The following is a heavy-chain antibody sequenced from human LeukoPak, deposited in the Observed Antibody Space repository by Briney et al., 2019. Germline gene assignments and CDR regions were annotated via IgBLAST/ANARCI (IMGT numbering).Heavy chain of an antibody. CDR2: LSYDGTND. D-gene: IGHD6-19*01. Sequence: SGGSLRLSCAASGFTFKNYEMHWVRQAPGKGLEWVAALSYDGTNDFYVDSVKGRFTISRDNSNNTVYLQMNSLRAEDTAVYYCARDQPGTYTLSSTWGQGTLVTVSS. V-gene: IGHV3-30*03. CDR3: ARDQPGTYTLSST. J-gene: IGHJ5*02. CDR1: GFTFKNYE.